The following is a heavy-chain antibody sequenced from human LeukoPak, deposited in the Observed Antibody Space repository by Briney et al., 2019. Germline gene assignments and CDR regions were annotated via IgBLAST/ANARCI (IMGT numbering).Heavy chain of an antibody. CDR2: INTSGGST. CDR1: GYTFTSYY. Sequence: ASVKVSCKTSGYTFTSYYMHRVRDAPGQGLEWMGIINTSGGSTSYAQKFQGRVTMTRDASTSTVYMELSSLSSEDTALYCSARQTTVAGKIDYWGEGTLVTASS. D-gene: IGHD6-19*01. CDR3: ARQTTVAGKIDY. V-gene: IGHV1-46*01. J-gene: IGHJ4*01.